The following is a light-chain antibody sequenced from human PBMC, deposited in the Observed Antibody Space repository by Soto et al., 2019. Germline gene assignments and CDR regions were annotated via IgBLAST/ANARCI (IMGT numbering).Light chain of an antibody. CDR2: SNS. Sequence: QSVLSQPPSASGTPGQRVTISCSGSSSNIGSNTVNWYQQFPGAAPKLLIYSNSQRPSGVPDRFSGSKSGTSASLAISGLQSEDEAYYYCAAWDVSLNACVIGTRNKGTVL. CDR3: AAWDVSLNACV. CDR1: SSNIGSNT. V-gene: IGLV1-44*01. J-gene: IGLJ1*01.